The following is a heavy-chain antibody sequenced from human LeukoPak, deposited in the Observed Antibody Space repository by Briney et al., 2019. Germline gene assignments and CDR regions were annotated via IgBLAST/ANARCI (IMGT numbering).Heavy chain of an antibody. D-gene: IGHD2/OR15-2a*01. Sequence: PGGSLRLSCAASGFTFSSYSMNWVRQAPGKGLEWVSSTSSSSSYIYYADSVKGRFTISRDNAKNSLYLQMNSLRAEDTAVYYCARDSTFAVATFDYWGQGTLVTVSS. J-gene: IGHJ4*02. CDR1: GFTFSSYS. CDR2: TSSSSSYI. CDR3: ARDSTFAVATFDY. V-gene: IGHV3-21*01.